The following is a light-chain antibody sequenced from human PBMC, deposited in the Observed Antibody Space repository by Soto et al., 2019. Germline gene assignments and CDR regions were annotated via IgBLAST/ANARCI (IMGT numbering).Light chain of an antibody. CDR3: QQSYSTPPRYT. CDR1: QSISSW. V-gene: IGKV1-39*01. CDR2: KAS. Sequence: DIQMPQSPSTLSASIGARVNITCRASQSISSWLAWYQQRPGKAPKVLIYKASRLESGVPSRFSGSGSGTDFTLTISSLQPEDYATYYCQQSYSTPPRYTFGQGTKVDIK. J-gene: IGKJ2*01.